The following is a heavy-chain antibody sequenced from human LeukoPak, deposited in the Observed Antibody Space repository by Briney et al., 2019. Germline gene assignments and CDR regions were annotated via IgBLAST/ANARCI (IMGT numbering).Heavy chain of an antibody. CDR2: IKNEVDGGTT. J-gene: IGHJ4*02. Sequence: GGSLRLSCAASGFTFSSYWMSWVRQAPGKGLEWVGRIKNEVDGGTTDLAAPVKGRFTVSRDDSKNTLYLRMNSLKTEDTAVYYCTLLGGFTNGLDSWGQGTLVTVSS. CDR1: GFTFSSYW. D-gene: IGHD3-16*01. CDR3: TLLGGFTNGLDS. V-gene: IGHV3-15*05.